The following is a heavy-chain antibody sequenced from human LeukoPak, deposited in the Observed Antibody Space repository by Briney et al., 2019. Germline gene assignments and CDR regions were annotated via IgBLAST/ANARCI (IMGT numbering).Heavy chain of an antibody. CDR1: GYTLTESS. CDR3: ARDLTIFGVVHYYYYMDV. CDR2: FDPEDGET. J-gene: IGHJ6*03. Sequence: VASVKVSCKVSGYTLTESSMHWVRQAPGKGLEWMGGFDPEDGETIYAQKFQGRVTMTEDTSTDTAYMELSSLRSEDTAVYYCARDLTIFGVVHYYYYMDVWGKGTTVTVSS. D-gene: IGHD3-3*01. V-gene: IGHV1-24*01.